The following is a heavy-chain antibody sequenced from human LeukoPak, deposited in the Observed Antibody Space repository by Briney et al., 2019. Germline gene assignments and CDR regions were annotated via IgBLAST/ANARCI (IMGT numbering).Heavy chain of an antibody. CDR1: GFTFDDYA. V-gene: IGHV3-9*03. Sequence: GGSLRLSCAVSGFTFDDYAMHWVRQVPGKGLEWVSGINWNSDSIGYADSVKGRFTTSRDNAKNSLYLQMNSLRAEDMAFYYCAINGGGDRGYGNFDYWGQGTLVTVSS. CDR3: AINGGGDRGYGNFDY. D-gene: IGHD5-12*01. J-gene: IGHJ4*02. CDR2: INWNSDSI.